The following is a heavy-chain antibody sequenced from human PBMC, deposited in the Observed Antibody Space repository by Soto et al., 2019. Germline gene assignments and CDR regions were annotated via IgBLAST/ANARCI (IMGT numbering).Heavy chain of an antibody. Sequence: QVQLVQSGAEVKKPGASVKVSCKASGDTFTDYYIHWVRQAPGQGLEWMGTVNPSGGHTTYAQHLLGRVPMSRDTSTRTLCMELTSLTSEDTAVYYCARGGHVVVVTAAVDFWGQGTLVTVSS. CDR3: ARGGHVVVVTAAVDF. V-gene: IGHV1-46*04. J-gene: IGHJ4*02. D-gene: IGHD2-21*02. CDR2: VNPSGGHT. CDR1: GDTFTDYY.